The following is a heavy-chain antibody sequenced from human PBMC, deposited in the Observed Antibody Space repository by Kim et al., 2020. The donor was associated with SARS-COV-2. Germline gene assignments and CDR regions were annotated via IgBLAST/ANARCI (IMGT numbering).Heavy chain of an antibody. J-gene: IGHJ4*02. CDR3: TRGPF. Sequence: GGSLRLSCAASGFSFSEWWMDWVRQAPGKGPEWVARIDNDGTTTLYADSVKGRFTISRDNSKNTLYLQMTGLRADDTGGYYCTRGPFWGQGTLVTASS. V-gene: IGHV3-74*01. CDR2: IDNDGTTT. CDR1: GFSFSEWW.